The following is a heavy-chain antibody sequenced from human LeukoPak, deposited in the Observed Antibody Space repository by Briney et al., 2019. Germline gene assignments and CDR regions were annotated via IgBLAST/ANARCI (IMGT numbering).Heavy chain of an antibody. CDR1: GGTFSSYA. D-gene: IGHD3-22*01. CDR2: IIPIFGTA. J-gene: IGHJ3*02. V-gene: IGHV1-69*05. CDR3: ARAYDSSGYVAFDI. Sequence: SVKVSCKASGGTFSSYAISWVRQAPGQGLGWMGGIIPIFGTANYAQKFQGRVTITTDESTSTAYMELSSLRSEDTAVYYCARAYDSSGYVAFDIWGQGTMVTVSS.